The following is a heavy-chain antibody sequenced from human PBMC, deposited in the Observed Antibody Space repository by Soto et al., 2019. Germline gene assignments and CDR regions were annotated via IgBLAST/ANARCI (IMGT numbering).Heavy chain of an antibody. V-gene: IGHV1-18*04. Sequence: ASVKVSCKASGYIFTSYGISWVRQAPGQGLEWMGWISSYNGNTKYAQEVQGRVTLTTDTSTSTTYMELRSLRSDHTAVYYCARYCSSTSCDHYFDYWGQGTLVPVSS. D-gene: IGHD2-2*01. CDR2: ISSYNGNT. CDR3: ARYCSSTSCDHYFDY. CDR1: GYIFTSYG. J-gene: IGHJ4*02.